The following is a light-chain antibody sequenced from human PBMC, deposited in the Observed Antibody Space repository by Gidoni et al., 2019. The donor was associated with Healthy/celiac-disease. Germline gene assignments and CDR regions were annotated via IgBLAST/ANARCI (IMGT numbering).Light chain of an antibody. Sequence: DIQMTQSPSSLSASVGDRVTITCQASQDISNYLNWYQQKPGKAPKLLIYDASNVESGVPSRFSGSGSGTDFTLTISSLQPEDIATYDCQQYDNHPITCGQGTRLEIK. CDR2: DAS. CDR1: QDISNY. CDR3: QQYDNHPIT. V-gene: IGKV1-33*01. J-gene: IGKJ5*01.